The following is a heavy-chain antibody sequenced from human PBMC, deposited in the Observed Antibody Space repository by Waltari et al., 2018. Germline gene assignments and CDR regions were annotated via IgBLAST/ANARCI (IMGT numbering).Heavy chain of an antibody. Sequence: QITLKESGPTLVKPTQTLTLTCTFSGFSLSTSGVGVGWIRQPPGKALEWLALIYLNDEKRYSPSLKSRLTITKDTSKNQVVLTMTNMDPVDTATYYCAHSLRPRITMVRGVINPTPFDYWGQGTLVTVSS. CDR2: IYLNDEK. V-gene: IGHV2-5*01. CDR3: AHSLRPRITMVRGVINPTPFDY. CDR1: GFSLSTSGVG. D-gene: IGHD3-10*01. J-gene: IGHJ4*02.